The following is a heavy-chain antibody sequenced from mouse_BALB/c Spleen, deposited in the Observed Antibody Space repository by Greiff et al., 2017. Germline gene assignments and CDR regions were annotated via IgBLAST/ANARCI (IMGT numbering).Heavy chain of an antibody. V-gene: IGHV1-69*02. CDR1: GYTFTSYW. CDR3: ARYDYDGYYAMDY. CDR2: IDPSDSET. Sequence: QVQLQQPGAELVKPGAPVKLSCEASGYTFTSYWMNWVKQRPGRGLEWIGRIDPSDSETHYNQKFKDKATLTVDKSSSTAYIQLSSLTSEDSAVYYCARYDYDGYYAMDYWGQGTSVTVSS. D-gene: IGHD2-4*01. J-gene: IGHJ4*01.